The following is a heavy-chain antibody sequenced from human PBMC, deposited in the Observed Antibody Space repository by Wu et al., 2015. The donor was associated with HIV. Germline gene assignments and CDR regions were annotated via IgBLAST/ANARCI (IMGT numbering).Heavy chain of an antibody. CDR2: IIPIFGKA. D-gene: IGHD4-17*01. CDR3: ASDDYGDSWGDY. Sequence: QVHLVQSGAEVKKPRSSVKVSCKASGDTFTTSTISWVRQTPGQGLQWMGGIIPIFGKANYARRFQGKVTITADESTSTVYMELSSLRSEDTAVYYCASDDYGDSWGDYWGQGTLVTVSS. J-gene: IGHJ4*02. V-gene: IGHV1-69*12. CDR1: GDTFTTST.